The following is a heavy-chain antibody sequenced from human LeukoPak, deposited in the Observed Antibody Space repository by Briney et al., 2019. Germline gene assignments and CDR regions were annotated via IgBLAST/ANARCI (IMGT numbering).Heavy chain of an antibody. D-gene: IGHD2/OR15-2a*01. Sequence: PGGSLRLSCAASGFTFSSYAMNWVRQAPGKGLEWVSVIRSSGSGGSTYYADSVKGRFTISRDNSKNTLYLQMNSLRAEDTAVYYCARDLETFFSYYFDYWGQGTLVTVSS. CDR1: GFTFSSYA. CDR3: ARDLETFFSYYFDY. CDR2: IRSSGSGGST. V-gene: IGHV3-23*01. J-gene: IGHJ4*02.